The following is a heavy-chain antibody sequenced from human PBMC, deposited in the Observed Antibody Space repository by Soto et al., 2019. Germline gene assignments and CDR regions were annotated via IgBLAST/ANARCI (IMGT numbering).Heavy chain of an antibody. CDR2: IDSDGSST. CDR1: GFTFSTYW. V-gene: IGHV3-74*01. D-gene: IGHD3-10*01. Sequence: EVPLVESGGGLVQPGESLRLSCAASGFTFSTYWMHWVRQAPGKGLVWVSHIDSDGSSTTYADYVKGRFTISRDNAKNTRYLQMNILRVEATAVYYCVRDDFGWGIDYWGQGTLVTVSS. J-gene: IGHJ4*02. CDR3: VRDDFGWGIDY.